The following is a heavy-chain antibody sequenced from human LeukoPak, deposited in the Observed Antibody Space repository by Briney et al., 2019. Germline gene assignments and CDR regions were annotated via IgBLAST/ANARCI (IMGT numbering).Heavy chain of an antibody. J-gene: IGHJ4*02. V-gene: IGHV1-46*01. CDR2: INPSGGST. CDR3: ARDLRSSGYYGSGRHYFDY. CDR1: GYTFTSYY. D-gene: IGHD3-10*01. Sequence: ASVKVSCKASGYTFTSYYMHWVRQAPGQGLEWMGIINPSGGSTSYAQKFQGRVTMTRDTSTSTVYMELSSLRSDDTAVYYCARDLRSSGYYGSGRHYFDYWGQGTLVTVSS.